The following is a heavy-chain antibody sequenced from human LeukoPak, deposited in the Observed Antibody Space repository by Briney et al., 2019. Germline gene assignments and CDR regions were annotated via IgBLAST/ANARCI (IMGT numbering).Heavy chain of an antibody. V-gene: IGHV3-11*04. CDR3: AAKYYDFWSGYYD. Sequence: PGGSLRLPCAASGFTFSDYYMSWIRQAPGKGLEWVSYISSSGSTIYYADSVKGRFTISRDNAKNSLYLQMNSLRAEDTAVYYCAAKYYDFWSGYYDWGQGTLVTVSS. CDR2: ISSSGSTI. CDR1: GFTFSDYY. D-gene: IGHD3-3*01. J-gene: IGHJ4*02.